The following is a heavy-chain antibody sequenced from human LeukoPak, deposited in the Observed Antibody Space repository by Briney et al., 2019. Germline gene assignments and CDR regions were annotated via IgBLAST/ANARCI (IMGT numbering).Heavy chain of an antibody. CDR3: ARQGPPHDAFDI. CDR2: INPSGGST. V-gene: IGHV1-46*01. J-gene: IGHJ3*02. Sequence: ASVKVSCKASGYTFTSYYMHWVRQAPGQGLEWMGIINPSGGSTSYAQKFQGRVTMTRDTSTSTVYMELSRLRSEDTAVYYCARQGPPHDAFDIWGEGTMVTVSS. CDR1: GYTFTSYY.